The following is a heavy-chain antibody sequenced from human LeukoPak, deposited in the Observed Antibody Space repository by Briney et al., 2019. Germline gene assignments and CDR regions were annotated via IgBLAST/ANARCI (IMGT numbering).Heavy chain of an antibody. V-gene: IGHV4-4*07. CDR1: GGSISSYY. CDR2: IYASGST. J-gene: IGHJ4*02. Sequence: SETLSLTCTVSGGSISSYYWSWIRQPAGKGLEWIGRIYASGSTNYNPSLRSRVTISVDTSKNQFSLKVSSMTAADTAVYYCAREVNSSTWRLLDFWGQGTLVTVSS. D-gene: IGHD6-13*01. CDR3: AREVNSSTWRLLDF.